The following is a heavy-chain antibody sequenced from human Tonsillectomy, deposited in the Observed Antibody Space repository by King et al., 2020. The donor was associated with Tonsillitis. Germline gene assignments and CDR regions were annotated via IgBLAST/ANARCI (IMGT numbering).Heavy chain of an antibody. Sequence: VQLVQSGAEVKKPGASVKVSCKASGYTFTTYAIHWVRQAPGQRLEWMGWINVGNGNTKYSQKFQDRGTITRDTSASTAYMELSSLRSEDTAVYYCGRDRTGTYERDFDYWGQGTLVTVSS. J-gene: IGHJ4*02. CDR2: INVGNGNT. V-gene: IGHV1-3*01. D-gene: IGHD1-26*01. CDR3: GRDRTGTYERDFDY. CDR1: GYTFTTYA.